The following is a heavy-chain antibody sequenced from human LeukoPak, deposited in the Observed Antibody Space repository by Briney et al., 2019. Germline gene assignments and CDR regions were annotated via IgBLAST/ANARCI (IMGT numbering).Heavy chain of an antibody. CDR1: GFTFSSYW. Sequence: GGSLRLSRAASGFTFSSYWMSWVRQAPGKGLEWVANTKQDGSEKYYVDSVKGRFTISRDNAKNSLYLQMNSLRAEDTAVYYCAREGGVAAAGDYWGQGTLVTVSS. CDR3: AREGGVAAAGDY. D-gene: IGHD6-13*01. J-gene: IGHJ4*02. CDR2: TKQDGSEK. V-gene: IGHV3-7*03.